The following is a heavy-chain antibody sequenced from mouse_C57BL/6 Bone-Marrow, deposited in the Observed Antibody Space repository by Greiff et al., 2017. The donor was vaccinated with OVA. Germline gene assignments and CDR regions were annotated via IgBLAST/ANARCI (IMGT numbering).Heavy chain of an antibody. Sequence: EVKVVESGGGLVQPKGSLKLSCAASGFSFNTYAMNWVRQAPGKGLEWVARIRSKSNNYATYYADSVKDRFTISRDDSESMLYLQMNNLKTEDTAMYYCVRHYYGHCDYWGQGTTLTVSS. V-gene: IGHV10-1*01. CDR3: VRHYYGHCDY. CDR1: GFSFNTYA. J-gene: IGHJ2*01. CDR2: IRSKSNNYAT. D-gene: IGHD1-1*01.